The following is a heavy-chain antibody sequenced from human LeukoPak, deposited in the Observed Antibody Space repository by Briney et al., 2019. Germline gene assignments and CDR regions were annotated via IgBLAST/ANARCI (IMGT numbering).Heavy chain of an antibody. Sequence: PGGSLRLSCAASGFTVSSNYMSWVRQAPGKGLEWVSVIYSGGSTYYADSVKGRFTISRDNSKNTLYLQMNSLRAEDTAVYYCARAGNYYDSSGYYYRGGGMDVWGQGTTVTVSS. J-gene: IGHJ6*02. CDR2: IYSGGST. CDR3: ARAGNYYDSSGYYYRGGGMDV. V-gene: IGHV3-66*01. D-gene: IGHD3-22*01. CDR1: GFTVSSNY.